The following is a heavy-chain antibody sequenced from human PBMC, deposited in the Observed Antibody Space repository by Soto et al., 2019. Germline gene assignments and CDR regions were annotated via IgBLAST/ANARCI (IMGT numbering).Heavy chain of an antibody. CDR2: ISSSSRYI. Sequence: EVQLVESGGGLVKPGGSLRLSCAASGFTFSSYSMNWVRQAPGKGLEWVSYISSSSRYIYYADSVKGRFTISGDNAKNSLYLQMISLRAENTDVYYCARDSLTYYYDSSGYLDYWVQGTLVTVTS. D-gene: IGHD3-22*01. V-gene: IGHV3-21*01. CDR1: GFTFSSYS. J-gene: IGHJ4*02. CDR3: ARDSLTYYYDSSGYLDY.